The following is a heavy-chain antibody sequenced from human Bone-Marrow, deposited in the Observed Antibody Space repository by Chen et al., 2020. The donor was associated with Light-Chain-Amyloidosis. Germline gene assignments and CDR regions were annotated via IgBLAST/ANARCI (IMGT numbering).Heavy chain of an antibody. CDR1: GYTFPNYW. CDR2: IYPDDSDA. CDR3: ARRRDGYNFDY. D-gene: IGHD5-12*01. J-gene: IGHJ4*02. Sequence: EVQLEQSGPEVKKPGESLKISFKGSGYTFPNYWIGWVRQMPGKGLGWMGVIYPDDSDARYSPSFEGQVTISADKSITTAYLQWRSLKASDTAMYYCARRRDGYNFDYWGQGTLVTVSS. V-gene: IGHV5-51*01.